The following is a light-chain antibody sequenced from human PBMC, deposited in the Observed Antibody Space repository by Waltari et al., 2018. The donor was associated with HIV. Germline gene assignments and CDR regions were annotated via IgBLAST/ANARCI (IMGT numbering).Light chain of an antibody. V-gene: IGKV1-39*01. J-gene: IGKJ4*02. CDR1: KAIRYY. Sequence: DIQMTQSPSSLSASVGATITITCRASKAIRYYLKWYHQKPGRAPKLLIDAATNLQSGVASRFRANSSGTDFTRTIDRLQPEDLATYYCQQSYTMPLTFGGGT. CDR3: QQSYTMPLT. CDR2: AAT.